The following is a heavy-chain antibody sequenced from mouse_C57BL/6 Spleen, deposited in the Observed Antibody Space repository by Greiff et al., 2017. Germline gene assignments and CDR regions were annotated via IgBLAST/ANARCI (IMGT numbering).Heavy chain of an antibody. D-gene: IGHD2-1*01. CDR2: INPSNGGT. Sequence: VQLQQPGTELVKPGASVKLSCKASGYTFTSYWMHWVKQRPGPGLEWIGNINPSNGGTNYNEKFKSKATLTVDKSSSTAYMQLSSLTSDDSAVYYCAREALYYGKSYFDVWGTGTTVTVSS. J-gene: IGHJ1*03. CDR1: GYTFTSYW. V-gene: IGHV1-53*01. CDR3: AREALYYGKSYFDV.